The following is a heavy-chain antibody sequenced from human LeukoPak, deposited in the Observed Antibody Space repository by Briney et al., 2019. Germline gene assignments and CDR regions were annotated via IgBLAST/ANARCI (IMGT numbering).Heavy chain of an antibody. J-gene: IGHJ4*02. CDR1: GGSISRGSYY. CDR2: IYTSGST. CDR3: VRGTGAGWTFYFDN. D-gene: IGHD1-14*01. Sequence: SETLSLTCTVSGGSISRGSYYWSWLRQPAGKGLEWLGRIYTSGSTKYNPLLKSRVTISSDTSKNQFSLKLTSVTAADTAVYYCVRGTGAGWTFYFDNGGQGTLVTVSA. V-gene: IGHV4-61*02.